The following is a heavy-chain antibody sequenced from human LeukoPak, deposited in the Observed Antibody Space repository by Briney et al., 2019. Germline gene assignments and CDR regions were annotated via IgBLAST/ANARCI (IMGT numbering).Heavy chain of an antibody. V-gene: IGHV4-39*01. J-gene: IGHJ5*02. Sequence: SETLSLTCTVSGGSISSSSYYWGWIRQPPGKGLEWIGSIYYSGSTYYNPSLKSRVTISVDTSKNQFSLKLSSVTAADTAVYYCARPQAPVVVVAEDPGWFDPWGQGTLVTVSS. D-gene: IGHD2-15*01. CDR2: IYYSGST. CDR1: GGSISSSSYY. CDR3: ARPQAPVVVVAEDPGWFDP.